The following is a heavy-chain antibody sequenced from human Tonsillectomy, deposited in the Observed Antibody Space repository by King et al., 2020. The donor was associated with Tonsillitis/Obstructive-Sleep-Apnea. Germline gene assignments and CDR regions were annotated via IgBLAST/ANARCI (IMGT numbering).Heavy chain of an antibody. CDR3: ARVWPYCSSTSCYRYWYFDL. Sequence: VQLVESGAEVKKPGASVKVSCKASGYTFTSYYMHWVRQAPGQGLEWMGIINPSGGSTSYAQKFQGRVTMTRDTSTSTVYMGLSSLRSEDTAVYYCARVWPYCSSTSCYRYWYFDLWGRGTLVTVSS. V-gene: IGHV1-46*01. D-gene: IGHD2-2*01. J-gene: IGHJ2*01. CDR1: GYTFTSYY. CDR2: INPSGGST.